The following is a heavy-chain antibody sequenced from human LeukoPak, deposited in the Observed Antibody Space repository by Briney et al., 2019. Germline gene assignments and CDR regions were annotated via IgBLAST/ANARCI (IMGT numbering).Heavy chain of an antibody. V-gene: IGHV3-23*01. CDR3: AKVWAVKGGSSDPTQFDS. Sequence: PGGSLRLSCAASGFTFSSYAMSWVRQAPGKGLECVSAISDNGDRTFYGDSVKGRFTISRDESKSTLYLQMNGLTAEDTAFYYCAKVWAVKGGSSDPTQFDSWGQGTLVTVSS. D-gene: IGHD2-15*01. CDR1: GFTFSSYA. J-gene: IGHJ4*02. CDR2: ISDNGDRT.